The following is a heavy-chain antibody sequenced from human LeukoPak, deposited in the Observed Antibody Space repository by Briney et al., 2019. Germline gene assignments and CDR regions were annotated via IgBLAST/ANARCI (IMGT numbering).Heavy chain of an antibody. CDR1: GGSISSGGYY. CDR2: IYYSGST. J-gene: IGHJ5*02. D-gene: IGHD3-3*01. Sequence: PSQTLSLTCTVSGGSISSGGYYWSWIRQHPGKGLEWIGYIYYSGSTYYNPSLKSRVTISVDTSKNQFSLKQSSVTAADTAVYYCARAYDFWSGYYPNLRYNWFDPWGQGTLVTVSS. V-gene: IGHV4-31*03. CDR3: ARAYDFWSGYYPNLRYNWFDP.